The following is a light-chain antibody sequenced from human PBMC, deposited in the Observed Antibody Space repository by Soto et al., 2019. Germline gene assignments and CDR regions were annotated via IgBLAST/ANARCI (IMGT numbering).Light chain of an antibody. Sequence: DIQMTQSPSSLSASVGDRVTITCQASQDISNYLNWYQQKPGKAPKVLIYEASLLQSGVQSRFSGSGSGTDFTLTIRSLQPEDFATYYCQQSYSTPLTFGGGTKVDIK. V-gene: IGKV1-39*01. CDR2: EAS. CDR3: QQSYSTPLT. CDR1: QDISNY. J-gene: IGKJ4*01.